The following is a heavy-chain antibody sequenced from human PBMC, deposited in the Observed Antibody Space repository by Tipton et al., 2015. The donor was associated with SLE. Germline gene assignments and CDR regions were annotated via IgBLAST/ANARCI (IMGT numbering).Heavy chain of an antibody. CDR3: ARALSSSSWKFNWFDP. CDR1: GGSFSGYY. D-gene: IGHD6-6*01. V-gene: IGHV4-34*01. CDR2: INHSGST. J-gene: IGHJ5*02. Sequence: TLSLTCAVYGGSFSGYYWSWIRQPPGKGLEWIGEINHSGSTNYSPSLKSRVTVSIDTSKNQFSLKLSSVTAADTAVYYCARALSSSSWKFNWFDPWGQGTLVTVSS.